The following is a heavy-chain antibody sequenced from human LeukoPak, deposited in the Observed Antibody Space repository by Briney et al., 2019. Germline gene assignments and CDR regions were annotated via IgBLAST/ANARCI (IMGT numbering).Heavy chain of an antibody. D-gene: IGHD1-26*01. CDR3: ASRILRNSGSYDSNAFDI. CDR2: INPNSGGT. Sequence: ASVKVSCKASRYTFTGYYMHWVRQAPGQGLEWMGWINPNSGGTNYAQKFQGRVTMTRDTSISTAYMELSRLRSDDTAVYYCASRILRNSGSYDSNAFDIWGQGTMVTVSS. V-gene: IGHV1-2*02. CDR1: RYTFTGYY. J-gene: IGHJ3*02.